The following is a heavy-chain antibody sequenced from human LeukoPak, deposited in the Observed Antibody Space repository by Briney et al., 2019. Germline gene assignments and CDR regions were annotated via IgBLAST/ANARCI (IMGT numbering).Heavy chain of an antibody. Sequence: TSETLSLTCAVYGGSFSGYYWSWIRQPPGKGLEWIGEINHSGSTNYNPSLKSRVTISVDTSKNQFSLKLSSVTAADTAVYCCARGGRGGFGHRAFYIWGQGTMVTVSS. J-gene: IGHJ3*02. CDR3: ARGGRGGFGHRAFYI. CDR1: GGSFSGYY. V-gene: IGHV4-34*01. D-gene: IGHD3-10*01. CDR2: INHSGST.